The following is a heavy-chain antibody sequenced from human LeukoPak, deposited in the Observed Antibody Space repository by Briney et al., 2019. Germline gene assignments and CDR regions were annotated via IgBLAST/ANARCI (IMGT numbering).Heavy chain of an antibody. CDR2: FSSSIGTI. Sequence: GGSLRLSCAASGFTFRSYEMNWVRQAPGKGLEWVSSFSSSIGTIYYADSVKGRFIISRDNAKNSLYLQMNSLRAEDTAVYYCARTASGWYYFGYWGQGTLVTVSS. CDR1: GFTFRSYE. CDR3: ARTASGWYYFGY. V-gene: IGHV3-48*03. D-gene: IGHD6-19*01. J-gene: IGHJ4*02.